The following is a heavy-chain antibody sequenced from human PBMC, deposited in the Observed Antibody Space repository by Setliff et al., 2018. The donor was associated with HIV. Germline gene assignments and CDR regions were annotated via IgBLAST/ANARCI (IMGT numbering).Heavy chain of an antibody. J-gene: IGHJ4*02. CDR1: GFTFSSYA. D-gene: IGHD2-15*01. CDR2: ISGSGGST. V-gene: IGHV3-23*01. Sequence: GGSLRLSCAASGFTFSSYAMSWVRQAPGKGLEWVSAISGSGGSTWYADSVKGRFTISRDNSKNTLYLQMNSLRAEDTAVYYCARDISLGILYTTPDYWGQGTLVTVSS. CDR3: ARDISLGILYTTPDY.